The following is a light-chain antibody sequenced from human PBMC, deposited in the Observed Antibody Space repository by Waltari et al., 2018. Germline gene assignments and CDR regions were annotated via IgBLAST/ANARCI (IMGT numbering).Light chain of an antibody. CDR3: QQYGSSIMYT. J-gene: IGKJ2*01. Sequence: VLTQSPGTLSLSPGERATLSCRASQRLPKQYLAWYQQKPGQAPRLIIYGASSRAPGVPDRCSGSGSRTDFTLTISRLEPEDFAVYYCQQYGSSIMYTFGQGTKLEIK. CDR2: GAS. V-gene: IGKV3-20*01. CDR1: QRLPKQY.